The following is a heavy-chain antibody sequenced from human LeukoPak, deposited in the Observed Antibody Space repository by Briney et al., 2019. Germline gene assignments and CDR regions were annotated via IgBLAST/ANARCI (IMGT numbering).Heavy chain of an antibody. J-gene: IGHJ4*02. CDR3: ARASGIEGSGINFDY. CDR2: ISSNGGST. CDR1: GFTFSSYA. D-gene: IGHD3-10*01. V-gene: IGHV3-64*01. Sequence: PGGSLRLSCAASGFTFSSYAMHWVRQAPGKGLEYVSAISSNGGSTYYANSVKGRFTTSRDNSKNTLYLQMGSLRAEDMAVYYCARASGIEGSGINFDYWGQGTLVTVSS.